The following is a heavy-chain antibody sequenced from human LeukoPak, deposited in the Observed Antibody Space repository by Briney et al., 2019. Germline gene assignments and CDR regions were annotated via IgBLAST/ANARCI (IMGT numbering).Heavy chain of an antibody. CDR1: GGTFSSYA. Sequence: ASVKVSCKASGGTFSSYAISWVRQAPGQGLEWMGGIIPIFGTASYAQKFQGRVTITADESTSTAYMELSSLRSEDTAVYYCARTRGNYYDSSGYYYLDYWGQGTLVTVSS. CDR2: IIPIFGTA. CDR3: ARTRGNYYDSSGYYYLDY. J-gene: IGHJ4*02. V-gene: IGHV1-69*01. D-gene: IGHD3-22*01.